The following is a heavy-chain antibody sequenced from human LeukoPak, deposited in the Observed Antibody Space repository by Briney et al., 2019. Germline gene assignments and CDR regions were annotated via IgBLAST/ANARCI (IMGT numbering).Heavy chain of an antibody. CDR1: GGSFSTFY. D-gene: IGHD3-22*01. CDR3: VAHPTFYFGSRGYVFEY. J-gene: IGHJ4*02. V-gene: IGHV4-59*01. Sequence: SETLSLTCSVSGGSFSTFYWSWIRQPPGKGLEWMGYIYYSGNTDYNPSLKSRLTMSLDTPKKQFSLKLSSVTAADTAVYYCVAHPTFYFGSRGYVFEYWGLGTLVIVSS. CDR2: IYYSGNT.